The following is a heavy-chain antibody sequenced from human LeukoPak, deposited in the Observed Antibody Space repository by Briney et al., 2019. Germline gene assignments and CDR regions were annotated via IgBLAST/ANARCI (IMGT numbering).Heavy chain of an antibody. V-gene: IGHV4-4*07. Sequence: SETLSLACTVSGGSISSYYWSWIRQPAGKGLEWIGRIYTSESTNYNPSLKSRVTMSVDTSKNQFSLKLSSVTAADTAVYYCARAASNSGGWFLYLDYWGRGTLVTVSS. J-gene: IGHJ4*02. CDR3: ARAASNSGGWFLYLDY. CDR1: GGSISSYY. D-gene: IGHD6-19*01. CDR2: IYTSEST.